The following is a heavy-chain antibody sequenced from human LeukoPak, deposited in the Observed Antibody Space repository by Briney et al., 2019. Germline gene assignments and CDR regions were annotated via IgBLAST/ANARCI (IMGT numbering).Heavy chain of an antibody. V-gene: IGHV3-23*01. J-gene: IGHJ3*02. CDR1: GFTFSSYA. D-gene: IGHD6-19*01. CDR3: AKDHKTPSSGSFDI. CDR2: ISGSGGST. Sequence: GGSLRLSCAAAGFTFSSYAMSWVRQAPGKGLDWVAAISGSGGSTYYADSVKGRFTISRDNSKNTLYLQMNSLRAEDTAVYYCAKDHKTPSSGSFDIWGQGTMVTVSS.